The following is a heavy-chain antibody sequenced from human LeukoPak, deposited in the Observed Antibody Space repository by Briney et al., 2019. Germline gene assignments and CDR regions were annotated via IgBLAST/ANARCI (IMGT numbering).Heavy chain of an antibody. V-gene: IGHV1-2*02. D-gene: IGHD2-2*01. CDR3: ARGGSVVPAASNFDY. CDR1: GYTFTGYY. J-gene: IGHJ4*02. Sequence: ASVKVSCKASGYTFTGYYMHWVRQAPGQGLEWMGWINPNSGGTNYAQKFQGRVTITRNTSISTAYMELSSLRSEDTAVYYCARGGSVVPAASNFDYWGQGTLVTVSS. CDR2: INPNSGGT.